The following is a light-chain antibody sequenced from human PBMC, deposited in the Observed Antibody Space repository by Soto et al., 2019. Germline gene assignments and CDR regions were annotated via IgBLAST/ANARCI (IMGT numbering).Light chain of an antibody. V-gene: IGKV1-39*01. J-gene: IGKJ1*01. CDR1: RNIEIY. Sequence: DIQMTQSPSSLSASIGDRVTITCRASRNIEIYVNWYQHRPEKAPKLLVYAASNLQSGVSSRFRGRGYGTYFTLTITSLQPEDFATYYCQQSYTNPRTFGHGTRVEIK. CDR3: QQSYTNPRT. CDR2: AAS.